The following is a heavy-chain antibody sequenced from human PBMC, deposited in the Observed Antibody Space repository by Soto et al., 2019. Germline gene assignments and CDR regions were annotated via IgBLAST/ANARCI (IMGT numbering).Heavy chain of an antibody. Sequence: ASVKVSCKASGYTFTSYGISWARQAPGQGLEWMGWISAYNGNTNYAQKLQGRVTMTTDTSTSTAYMELRSLRSDDTAVYYCARDGGEGIAAAGSWFDPWGQGTLVNVSS. J-gene: IGHJ5*02. CDR3: ARDGGEGIAAAGSWFDP. CDR1: GYTFTSYG. D-gene: IGHD6-13*01. V-gene: IGHV1-18*01. CDR2: ISAYNGNT.